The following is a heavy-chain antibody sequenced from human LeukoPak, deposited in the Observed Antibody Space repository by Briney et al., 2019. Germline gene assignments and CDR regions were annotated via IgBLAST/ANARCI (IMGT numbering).Heavy chain of an antibody. V-gene: IGHV3-33*01. D-gene: IGHD6-13*01. CDR1: GFTFSSYG. J-gene: IGHJ4*02. Sequence: PGGSLRLSCAASGFTFSSYGMHWVRQAPGKGLEWVAVIWYDGSNIYYADSVKGRFTISRDNSKNTLYLQMNSLRAEDTAVYYCARDRAAGPFDYWGQGTLVTVSS. CDR3: ARDRAAGPFDY. CDR2: IWYDGSNI.